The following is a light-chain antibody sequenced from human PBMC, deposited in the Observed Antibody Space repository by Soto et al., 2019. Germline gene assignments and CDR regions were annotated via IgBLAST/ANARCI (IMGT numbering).Light chain of an antibody. CDR2: DAS. V-gene: IGKV3D-11*02. CDR1: QSVSIY. Sequence: EIVLTQSPATLSLFTGERATLSCSASQSVSIYLDWYQQNPGQAPRLLIYDASIRATGIPARFSGSGSGTDFTLTISSLEPEDFSLYYCQQRSNWQITFDHVTLLVIK. J-gene: IGKJ5*01. CDR3: QQRSNWQIT.